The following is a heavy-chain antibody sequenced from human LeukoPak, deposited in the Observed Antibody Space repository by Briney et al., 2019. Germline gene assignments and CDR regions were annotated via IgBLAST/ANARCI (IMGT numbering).Heavy chain of an antibody. D-gene: IGHD2-15*01. CDR2: IEKDGSEK. CDR3: VGGAGWQSDY. V-gene: IGHV3-7*04. Sequence: GGSLRLSCVASGVTFSSYWMNWVRQAPGKGPEWVANIEKDGSEKNYVDSVKGRFTISRDNAKSSVYLQMNNLRAEDTAVYYCVGGAGWQSDYWGQGTPVAVSS. J-gene: IGHJ4*02. CDR1: GVTFSSYW.